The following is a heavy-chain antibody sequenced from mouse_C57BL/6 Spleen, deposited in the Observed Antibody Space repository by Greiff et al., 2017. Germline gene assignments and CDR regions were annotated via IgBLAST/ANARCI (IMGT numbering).Heavy chain of an antibody. J-gene: IGHJ3*01. CDR2: IDPSDSET. CDR1: GYTFTSYW. CDR3: ESGGGSRVWFAY. D-gene: IGHD1-1*02. V-gene: IGHV1-52*01. Sequence: QVQLQQPGAELVRPGSSVKLSCKASGYTFTSYWMHWVKQRPIQGLEWIGNIDPSDSETHYNQKFKDKATLTVDKSSSTAYMQLSSLTSEDSAVYYCESGGGSRVWFAYWGQGTLVTVSA.